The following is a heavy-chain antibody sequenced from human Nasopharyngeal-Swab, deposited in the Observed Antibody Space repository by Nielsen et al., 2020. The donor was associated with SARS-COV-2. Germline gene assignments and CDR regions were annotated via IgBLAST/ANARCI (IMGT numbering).Heavy chain of an antibody. V-gene: IGHV2-26*01. CDR2: IFSNDKK. J-gene: IGHJ4*02. Sequence: WIRQPPGKALEWLASIFSNDKKIYSTSLKSRLTISKDNSKNKVVLTMTNMEPVDTATYYCARIDYDYVWGSYRYTGGYFDYWGQGTLVTVSS. D-gene: IGHD3-16*02. CDR3: ARIDYDYVWGSYRYTGGYFDY.